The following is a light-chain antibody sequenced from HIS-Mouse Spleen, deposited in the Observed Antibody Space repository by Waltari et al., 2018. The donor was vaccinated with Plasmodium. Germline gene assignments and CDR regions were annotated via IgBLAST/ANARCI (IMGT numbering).Light chain of an antibody. J-gene: IGKJ1*01. CDR1: QSVSSN. CDR2: GAS. Sequence: EIVMTQSPATLSVSPGERATLSCRASQSVSSNLAWYQEKPGQAPRLLIYGASTRATGIPARFSGSGSGTEFTLTISSLQSEDFAVYYCQQYNNWPVWTFGQRAKVEIK. V-gene: IGKV3-15*01. CDR3: QQYNNWPVWT.